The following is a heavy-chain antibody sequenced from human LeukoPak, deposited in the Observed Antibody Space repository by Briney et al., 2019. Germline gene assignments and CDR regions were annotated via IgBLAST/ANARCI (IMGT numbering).Heavy chain of an antibody. Sequence: PGGSLRLSCAASGFTFSSYGMHWVRQAPGKGLEWVAVISYDGSNKYYADSVKGRFTISRDNSKNTLYLQMNSLRAEDTAVYYCARGRGGRVYYYYYGMDVWGQGTTVTVSS. CDR3: ARGRGGRVYYYYYGMDV. D-gene: IGHD2-15*01. V-gene: IGHV3-30*03. CDR2: ISYDGSNK. CDR1: GFTFSSYG. J-gene: IGHJ6*02.